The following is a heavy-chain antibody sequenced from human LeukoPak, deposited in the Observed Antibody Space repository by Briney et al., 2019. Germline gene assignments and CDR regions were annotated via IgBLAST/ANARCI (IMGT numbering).Heavy chain of an antibody. Sequence: GGSLRLSCEASGFTFRGYGMHWVHQSPGKGLEWVAVISYDGNAKAFADSVKGRFIISRDNPKNTLFLQMNSLRPEDTGLYYCARDRHCYGFTLAAWGQGTPVIVSS. J-gene: IGHJ5*02. CDR1: GFTFRGYG. CDR2: ISYDGNAK. D-gene: IGHD3-10*01. CDR3: ARDRHCYGFTLAA. V-gene: IGHV3-30*03.